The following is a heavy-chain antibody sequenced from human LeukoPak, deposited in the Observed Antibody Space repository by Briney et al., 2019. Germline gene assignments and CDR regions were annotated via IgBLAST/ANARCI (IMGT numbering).Heavy chain of an antibody. CDR3: AKDGTGGYYYLDY. D-gene: IGHD3-22*01. CDR2: IKQDGSEK. J-gene: IGHJ4*02. Sequence: PGGSLRLVCTASGFTFSSYWMSWVRQDAGNWLEWVACIKQDGSEKYYVDPVKCRFTISRDNAKNSLYLQMNSLRAEATAVYYCAKDGTGGYYYLDYWGQGTLVTVSS. V-gene: IGHV3-7*01. CDR1: GFTFSSYW.